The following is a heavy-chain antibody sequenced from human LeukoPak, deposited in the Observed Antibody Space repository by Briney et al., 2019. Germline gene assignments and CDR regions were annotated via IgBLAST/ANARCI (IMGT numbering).Heavy chain of an antibody. Sequence: GASVKVSCKASGHTFTSYAMNWVRQAPGQGLEWMEWINTNTGNPTYAQGFTGRFVFSLDTSASTAYLQISSLKAEDTAVYYCARNARYNNGPDAFDIWGQGTMVTVSS. CDR1: GHTFTSYA. V-gene: IGHV7-4-1*02. D-gene: IGHD1-14*01. J-gene: IGHJ3*02. CDR3: ARNARYNNGPDAFDI. CDR2: INTNTGNP.